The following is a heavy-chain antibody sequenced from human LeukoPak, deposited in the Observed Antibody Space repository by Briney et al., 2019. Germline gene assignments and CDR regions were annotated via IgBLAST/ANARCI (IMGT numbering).Heavy chain of an antibody. V-gene: IGHV4-61*02. CDR1: GGSISSGSYY. J-gene: IGHJ6*03. D-gene: IGHD6-13*01. CDR2: IYTSGST. Sequence: ASETLSLTCTVSGGSISSGSYYRSWIRQPAGKGLEWIGRIYTSGSTNYNPSLKSRVTISVDTSKNQFSLKLSSVTAADTAVYYCARDLPSSSLNYYYYYYMDVWGKGTTVTVSS. CDR3: ARDLPSSSLNYYYYYYMDV.